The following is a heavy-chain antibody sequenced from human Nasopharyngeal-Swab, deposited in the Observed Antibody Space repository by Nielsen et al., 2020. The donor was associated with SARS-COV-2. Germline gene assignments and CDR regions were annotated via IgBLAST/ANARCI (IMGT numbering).Heavy chain of an antibody. V-gene: IGHV3-48*04. CDR3: ARDPDYDFWSGYSKSFDY. Sequence: GESLKISCAASGFTFSSYSMNWVRQAPGKGLEWVSYISSSSSTIYYADSVKGRFTISRDNAKNSLYLQMNSLRAEDTAVYYCARDPDYDFWSGYSKSFDYRGQGTLVTVSS. D-gene: IGHD3-3*01. CDR1: GFTFSSYS. CDR2: ISSSSSTI. J-gene: IGHJ4*02.